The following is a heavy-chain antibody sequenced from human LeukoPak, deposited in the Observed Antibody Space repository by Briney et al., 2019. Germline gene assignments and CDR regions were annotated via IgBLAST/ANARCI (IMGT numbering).Heavy chain of an antibody. CDR3: AARSSGNPYF. V-gene: IGHV3-7*03. J-gene: IGHJ4*02. D-gene: IGHD1-26*01. CDR1: GLTLSNYW. CDR2: IKQDGSEK. Sequence: GGSLRLSCTASGLTLSNYWMIWVRQAPGKGLQWMAKIKQDGSEKYYVDFVKGRFTISRDNAENSLYLQMNSLRVEDTAVYYCAARSSGNPYFWGQGTLVTVSS.